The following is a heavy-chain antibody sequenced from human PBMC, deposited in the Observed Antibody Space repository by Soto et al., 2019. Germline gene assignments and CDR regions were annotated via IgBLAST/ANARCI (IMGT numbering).Heavy chain of an antibody. J-gene: IGHJ4*02. CDR1: GLTLSFYA. CDR2: ITFDGGLT. Sequence: GGSLRLSCEASGLTLSFYAIHWVRQAPGKGLEWLALITFDGGLTQYADSVKGRFTISRDNSKNTVYLQMDGLRADDTAMYYCAKPFKKWNEANFDYWGPGALVTVSS. D-gene: IGHD1-1*01. V-gene: IGHV3-30*02. CDR3: AKPFKKWNEANFDY.